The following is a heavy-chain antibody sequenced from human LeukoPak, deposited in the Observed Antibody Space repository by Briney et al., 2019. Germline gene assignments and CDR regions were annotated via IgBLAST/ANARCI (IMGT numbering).Heavy chain of an antibody. CDR3: ARVSAAGSGFLDL. J-gene: IGHJ2*01. Sequence: GGSLRLSCTASGFSVRTTYMSWVRQAPGKGLEWVANIKQDGTEKNYVDSVKGRLTTSRDNAKNSLFLQMNSLRVEDTAVYYCARVSAAGSGFLDLWGRGTLVLVSA. V-gene: IGHV3-7*01. CDR1: GFSVRTTY. CDR2: IKQDGTEK. D-gene: IGHD6-13*01.